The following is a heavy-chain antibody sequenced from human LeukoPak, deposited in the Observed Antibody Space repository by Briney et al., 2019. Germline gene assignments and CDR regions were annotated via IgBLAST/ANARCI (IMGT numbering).Heavy chain of an antibody. J-gene: IGHJ4*02. D-gene: IGHD3-9*01. Sequence: GGSLRLSCAASGFTFSSYGMSWVRQAPGKGLEWVSVIYSGGSTYYADSVKGRFTISRDNSKNTLYLQMNSLRAEDTAVYYCARVHYDILTGYYGDYWGQGTLVTVSS. V-gene: IGHV3-66*01. CDR3: ARVHYDILTGYYGDY. CDR1: GFTFSSYG. CDR2: IYSGGST.